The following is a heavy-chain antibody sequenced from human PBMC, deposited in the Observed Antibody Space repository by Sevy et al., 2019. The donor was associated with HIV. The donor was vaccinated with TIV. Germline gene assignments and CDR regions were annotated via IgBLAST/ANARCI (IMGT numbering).Heavy chain of an antibody. CDR3: AKEGYYYDSRSSDWFDP. D-gene: IGHD3-22*01. Sequence: GGSLRLSCAASGFNFSPYAMHWVRQGPGKGLEWVATVSSDGTTRSYVDSIKGRFSFSRDNSKNTSYLQMNNLTPEDTAVYYCAKEGYYYDSRSSDWFDPWGPGALVTVSS. J-gene: IGHJ5*02. V-gene: IGHV3-30*18. CDR2: VSSDGTTR. CDR1: GFNFSPYA.